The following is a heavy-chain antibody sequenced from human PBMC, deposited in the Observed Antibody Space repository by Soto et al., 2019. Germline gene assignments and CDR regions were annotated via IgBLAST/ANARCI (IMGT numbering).Heavy chain of an antibody. CDR2: IFYSGAT. CDR3: MTTNVADSYASAY. CDR1: GDSINNDDHF. Sequence: QVQLQESGPGLVKPSQTLSLSCAVSGDSINNDDHFWTWLRQKPGQGLEWIGYIFYSGATYYNPSLKARVTISIDKSRKYFSLDLSSVTAADTAVYYCMTTNVADSYASAYWGQGTLVTVSS. V-gene: IGHV4-31*11. J-gene: IGHJ4*02. D-gene: IGHD3-10*01.